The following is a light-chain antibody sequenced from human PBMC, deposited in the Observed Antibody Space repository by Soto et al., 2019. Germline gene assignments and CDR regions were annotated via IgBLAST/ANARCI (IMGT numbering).Light chain of an antibody. CDR2: DVS. CDR3: SSYTSSSTYV. Sequence: QSVLTQPASLSGAPGPSIPISCTGNRSDVGGYNYVSWYQQHPGKAPKLMIYDVSNRPSGVSNRFSGSKSGNTASLTISGLQAEDEADYYCSSYTSSSTYVFGTGTKVTVL. J-gene: IGLJ1*01. V-gene: IGLV2-14*01. CDR1: RSDVGGYNY.